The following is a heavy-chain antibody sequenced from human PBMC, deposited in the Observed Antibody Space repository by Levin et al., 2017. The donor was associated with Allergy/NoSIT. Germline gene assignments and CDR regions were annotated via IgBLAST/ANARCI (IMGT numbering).Heavy chain of an antibody. Sequence: GESLKISCAASGFTFSSYSMNWVRQAPGKGLEWVSYISSSSSTIYYADSVKGLFTISRDNAANSLYLQMNSLRDVDTAVYYCARGRNSGRAAFDSWGQGTMVTVSS. D-gene: IGHD6-25*01. CDR2: ISSSSSTI. J-gene: IGHJ3*02. V-gene: IGHV3-48*02. CDR1: GFTFSSYS. CDR3: ARGRNSGRAAFDS.